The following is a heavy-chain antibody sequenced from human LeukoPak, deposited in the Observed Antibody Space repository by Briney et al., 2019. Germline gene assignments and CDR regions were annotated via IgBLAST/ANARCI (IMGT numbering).Heavy chain of an antibody. Sequence: GGSLRLSCAASGFTFDRHAMCWVRQAPGKGLEWVSSISSSSSYIYYADSVKGRFTISRDNAKNSLYLQMNSLRAEDTAVYYCARGQRISSSPYYYGMDVWGQGTTVTVSS. J-gene: IGHJ6*02. D-gene: IGHD6-6*01. CDR2: ISSSSSYI. CDR1: GFTFDRHA. CDR3: ARGQRISSSPYYYGMDV. V-gene: IGHV3-21*01.